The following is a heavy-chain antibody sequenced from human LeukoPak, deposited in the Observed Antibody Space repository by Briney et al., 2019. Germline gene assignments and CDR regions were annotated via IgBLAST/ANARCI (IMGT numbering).Heavy chain of an antibody. CDR1: GGSFSGYY. Sequence: SETLSLTCAVYGGSFSGYYWSWIRQPPGKGLEWIGEINHSGSTNYNPSLKSRVTISIDTSKNQFSLKLSSVTAADTAAYYCARVSGTYYLDYWGQGTLVTVSS. CDR3: ARVSGTYYLDY. J-gene: IGHJ4*02. V-gene: IGHV4-34*01. CDR2: INHSGST. D-gene: IGHD1-20*01.